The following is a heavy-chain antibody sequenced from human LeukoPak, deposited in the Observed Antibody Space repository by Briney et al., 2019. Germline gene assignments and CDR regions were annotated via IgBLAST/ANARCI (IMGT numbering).Heavy chain of an antibody. CDR1: GFTFSSYS. V-gene: IGHV3-21*01. D-gene: IGHD2-2*01. CDR2: ISSSSSYI. J-gene: IGHJ4*02. CDR3: ARGGIVVVPAALDY. Sequence: NSGGSLRLPCAASGFTFSSYSMNWVRQAPGKGLEWVSSISSSSSYIYYADSVKGRFTISRDNAKNSLYLQMNSLRAEDTAVYYCARGGIVVVPAALDYWGQGTLVTVSS.